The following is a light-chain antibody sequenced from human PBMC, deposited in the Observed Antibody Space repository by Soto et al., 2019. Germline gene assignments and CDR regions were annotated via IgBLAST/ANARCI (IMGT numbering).Light chain of an antibody. V-gene: IGKV3-20*01. CDR2: GAS. J-gene: IGKJ5*01. CDR3: QQYGSSPSPIT. Sequence: EIVMTQSPVTLSVSPGERATLSCRASQSVSSSYLAWYQQKPGQAPRLLIYGASSRATGIPDRFSGSGSGTDFTLTISRLEPEDFAVYYCQQYGSSPSPITFGQGTRLEIK. CDR1: QSVSSSY.